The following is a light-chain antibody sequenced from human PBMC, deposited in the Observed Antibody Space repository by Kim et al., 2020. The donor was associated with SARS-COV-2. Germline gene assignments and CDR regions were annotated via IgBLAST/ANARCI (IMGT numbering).Light chain of an antibody. CDR2: RDS. J-gene: IGLJ2*01. CDR3: QVWDSSPVV. CDR1: NIGSKN. V-gene: IGLV3-9*01. Sequence: SYELTQPLSVSVALGQTARNTCGGNNIGSKNVHWYQQKPGQAPVLVIYRDSNRPSGIPERFSGSNSGNTATLTISRAQAGDEADYYCQVWDSSPVVFGGGTQLTVL.